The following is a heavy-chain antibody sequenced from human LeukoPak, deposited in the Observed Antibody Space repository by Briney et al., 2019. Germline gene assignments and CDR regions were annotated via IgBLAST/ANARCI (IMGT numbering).Heavy chain of an antibody. CDR2: IKQDGSEK. CDR3: ARDPIAVAGTYYFDY. J-gene: IGHJ4*02. V-gene: IGHV3-7*03. Sequence: GGSLSLTCAASGFTFSSYWLSWVRQAPGKGLEWVANIKQDGSEKYYVDSVKGRFTISRENAKNSLYLQMNSLRAEDTALYYCARDPIAVAGTYYFDYWGQGTLVTVSS. D-gene: IGHD6-19*01. CDR1: GFTFSSYW.